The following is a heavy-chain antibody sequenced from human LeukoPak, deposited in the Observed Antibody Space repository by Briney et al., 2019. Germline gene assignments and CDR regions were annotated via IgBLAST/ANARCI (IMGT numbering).Heavy chain of an antibody. Sequence: SETLSLTCTVSGGSISSSSYYWGWIRQPPGKGLEWIGSIYYSGSTYYNPSLKSRVTISVDTSKNQFSLKLSSVTAADTAVYYCARAAPLGAFDIWGQGTMVTVSS. V-gene: IGHV4-39*01. CDR2: IYYSGST. D-gene: IGHD6-25*01. CDR3: ARAAPLGAFDI. CDR1: GGSISSSSYY. J-gene: IGHJ3*02.